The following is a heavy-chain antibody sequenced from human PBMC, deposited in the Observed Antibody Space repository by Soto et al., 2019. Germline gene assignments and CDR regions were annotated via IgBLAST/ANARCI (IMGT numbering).Heavy chain of an antibody. D-gene: IGHD3-16*02. CDR3: ARRYDYIWGSYRYTGGVSAFDI. Sequence: QVQLVQSGAEVKKPGASVKVSCKASGYTFTGYYMHWVRQAPGQRLEWMGWINPNSGGTNYAQKFQGWVTMTRDTSISTAYMELSRLRSDDTAVYYCARRYDYIWGSYRYTGGVSAFDIWGQGTMVTVSS. CDR1: GYTFTGYY. V-gene: IGHV1-2*04. J-gene: IGHJ3*02. CDR2: INPNSGGT.